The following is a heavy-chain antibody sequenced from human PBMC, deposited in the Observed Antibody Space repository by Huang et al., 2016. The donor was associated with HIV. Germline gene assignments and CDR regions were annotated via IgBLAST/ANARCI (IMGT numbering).Heavy chain of an antibody. V-gene: IGHV3-74*01. J-gene: IGHJ4*02. CDR3: ARGSRQGKYYYGSGTAY. Sequence: EVQLVESGGGLVQPGGSLRLSCAASGFTFGSYWMHWVRQVPGKGMVWVSHIKSDGSSTSYADSVKGRCTISRDNAKNTLYLQMNRLRAEDTAVYYCARGSRQGKYYYGSGTAYWGQGTLVTVSS. D-gene: IGHD3-10*01. CDR1: GFTFGSYW. CDR2: IKSDGSST.